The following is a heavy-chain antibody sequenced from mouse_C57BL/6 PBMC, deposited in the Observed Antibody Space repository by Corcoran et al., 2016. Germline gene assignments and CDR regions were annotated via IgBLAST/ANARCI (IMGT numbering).Heavy chain of an antibody. CDR1: GYTFTTYG. Sequence: QIQLVQSGPELKKPGETVKISCKASGYTFTTYGMSWVKQAPGKGLKWMGWINTYSGVPTYADDFKGRFAFSLETSASTAYLQINNLKNEDTATYFCALMVTTNDYWGQGTTLTVSS. J-gene: IGHJ2*01. CDR3: ALMVTTNDY. D-gene: IGHD2-2*01. CDR2: INTYSGVP. V-gene: IGHV9-3*01.